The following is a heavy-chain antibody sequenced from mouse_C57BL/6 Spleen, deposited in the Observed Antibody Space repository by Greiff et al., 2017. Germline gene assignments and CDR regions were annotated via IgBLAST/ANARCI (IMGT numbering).Heavy chain of an antibody. Sequence: EVKLVESGGGLVKPGGSLKLSCAASGFTFSDYGMHWVRQAPEKGLEWVAYISSGSSTIYYADTVKGRFTISRDNAKNTLFLQMTSLRSEDTAMYYCAKTSNPYYFDYWGQGTTLTVSS. D-gene: IGHD2-5*01. CDR2: ISSGSSTI. CDR1: GFTFSDYG. J-gene: IGHJ2*01. V-gene: IGHV5-17*01. CDR3: AKTSNPYYFDY.